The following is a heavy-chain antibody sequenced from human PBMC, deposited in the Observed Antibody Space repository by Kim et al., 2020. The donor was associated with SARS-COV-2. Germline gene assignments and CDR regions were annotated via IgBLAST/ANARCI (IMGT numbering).Heavy chain of an antibody. V-gene: IGHV1-46*01. J-gene: IGHJ6*02. CDR3: ARGHDYSYGMDV. Sequence: SDATKCQGRVTMTRDTSTSTVYMELSSLRSEDTAVYYCARGHDYSYGMDVWGQGTTVTVSS. D-gene: IGHD4-17*01.